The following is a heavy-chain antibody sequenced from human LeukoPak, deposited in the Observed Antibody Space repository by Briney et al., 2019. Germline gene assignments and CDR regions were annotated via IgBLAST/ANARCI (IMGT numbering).Heavy chain of an antibody. D-gene: IGHD3-10*01. CDR3: ARDSLRMVRGVIEY. V-gene: IGHV1-2*02. CDR1: GGTFSSYA. J-gene: IGHJ4*02. CDR2: INPNSGDT. Sequence: ASVKVSCKASGGTFSSYAISWVRQAPGQGLEWMGWINPNSGDTNYAQKFQGRVTMTRDTSISTAYMELSRLRSDDTAVYYCARDSLRMVRGVIEYWGQGTLVTVSS.